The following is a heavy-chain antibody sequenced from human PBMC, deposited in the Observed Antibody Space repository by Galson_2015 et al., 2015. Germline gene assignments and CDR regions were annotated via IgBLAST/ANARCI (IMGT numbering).Heavy chain of an antibody. J-gene: IGHJ3*02. D-gene: IGHD6-19*01. CDR3: ARDDPVAGAFDI. CDR1: GFTFSSYG. CDR2: IWYDGSNK. Sequence: SLRISCAASGFTFSSYGMHWVRQAPGKGLEWVAVIWYDGSNKYYADSVKGRFTISRDNSKNTLYLQMNSLRAEDTAVYYCARDDPVAGAFDIWGQGTMVTVSS. V-gene: IGHV3-33*01.